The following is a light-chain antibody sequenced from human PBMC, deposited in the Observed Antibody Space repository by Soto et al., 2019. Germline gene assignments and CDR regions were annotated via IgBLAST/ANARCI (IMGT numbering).Light chain of an antibody. V-gene: IGLV2-14*01. CDR2: DVS. CDR3: SSYTSSSTVV. J-gene: IGLJ2*01. Sequence: QSALTQPASVSGSPGQSITISCTGTSSHVGGYNYVSWYQQHPGKAPKLMIYDVSNRPSGVSNRFSGSKSGNTASLTISGLQAEAEADYYCSSYTSSSTVVFGGGTKLTVL. CDR1: SSHVGGYNY.